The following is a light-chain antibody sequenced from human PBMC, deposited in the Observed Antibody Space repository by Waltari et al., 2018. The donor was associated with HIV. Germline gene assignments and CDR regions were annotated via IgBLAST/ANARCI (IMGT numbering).Light chain of an antibody. J-gene: IGLJ3*02. CDR2: YKSDSDY. CDR3: MIWRSTSSVV. CDR1: RDINVGASS. V-gene: IGLV5-45*03. Sequence: QPVLIQPSSLSASLGGSASLTCTLRRDINVGASSIYWYQQKTGSPPQFLLRYKSDSDYQKGSGVPIRFSGSKNAAANAGILVISEITSEDEADYYCMIWRSTSSVVFGGGTKMTVL.